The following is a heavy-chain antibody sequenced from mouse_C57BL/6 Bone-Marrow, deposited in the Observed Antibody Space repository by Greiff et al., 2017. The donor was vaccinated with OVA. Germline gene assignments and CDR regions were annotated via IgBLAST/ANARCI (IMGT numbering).Heavy chain of an antibody. CDR3: ARDGNYAMDY. CDR2: IYPSDSET. J-gene: IGHJ4*01. D-gene: IGHD2-1*01. CDR1: GYTLTSYW. Sequence: QVQLQQPGAELVRPGSSVKLSCKASGYTLTSYWMDWVKQRPGQGLEWIGNIYPSDSETHYNQKFKDKATLTVDKSSSTAYMQLSSLTSEDSAVYYCARDGNYAMDYWGQGTSVTVSS. V-gene: IGHV1-61*01.